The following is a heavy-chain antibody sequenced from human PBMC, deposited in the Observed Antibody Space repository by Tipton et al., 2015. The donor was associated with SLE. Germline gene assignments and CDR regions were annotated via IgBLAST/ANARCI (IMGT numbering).Heavy chain of an antibody. Sequence: VQLVQSGGGFVQPGGSLRLSCVASGFTFSNYAMNWVRQAPGKGLEWVSGISGTGGSTYYADSVKGRFTISRDNSKNTLYLQMNSLRAEDTALYFCAKDRWVGLSDYWGQGTLVTVSS. CDR3: AKDRWVGLSDY. V-gene: IGHV3-23*04. CDR1: GFTFSNYA. D-gene: IGHD3-10*01. J-gene: IGHJ4*02. CDR2: ISGTGGST.